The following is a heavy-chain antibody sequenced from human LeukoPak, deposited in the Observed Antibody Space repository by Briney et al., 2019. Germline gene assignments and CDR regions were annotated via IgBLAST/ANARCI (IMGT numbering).Heavy chain of an antibody. CDR1: GFTFSSYA. CDR2: ISYDGSNK. J-gene: IGHJ4*02. V-gene: IGHV3-30*01. CDR3: ARGRNWVATEELLDY. Sequence: PGRSLRLSCAASGFTFSSYAMHWVRQAPGKGLEWVAVISYDGSNKYYADSVKGRFTISRDNSKNTLYLQMNSLRAEDTAVYYCARGRNWVATEELLDYWGQGTLVTVSS. D-gene: IGHD5-12*01.